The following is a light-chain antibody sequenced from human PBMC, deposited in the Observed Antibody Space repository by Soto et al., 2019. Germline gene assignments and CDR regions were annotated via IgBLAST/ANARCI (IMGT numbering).Light chain of an antibody. J-gene: IGKJ1*01. CDR3: QQRSNWPAT. CDR2: DVS. V-gene: IGKV3-11*01. Sequence: EIVLTQSPATLSLSPGERATLSCRASQSVSSNLAWYQQKPGQAPRLLVYDVSNRATGIPARFSGGGSGTDFTLTISNLEPEDFAVYYCQQRSNWPATFGQGTKVDIK. CDR1: QSVSSN.